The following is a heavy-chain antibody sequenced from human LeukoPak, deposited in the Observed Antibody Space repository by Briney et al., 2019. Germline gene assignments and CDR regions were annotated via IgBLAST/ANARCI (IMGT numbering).Heavy chain of an antibody. J-gene: IGHJ4*02. CDR2: ITGSGGST. D-gene: IGHD5-24*01. Sequence: PGGSLRLSCAASGFSFSSYAMSWVRQAPGKGLEWVSGITGSGGSTNYADSMKGRFTISRDNSKNTLDLQMDSLRAEDTAVYYCAKSKVFKEMATILDFDYWGQGTLVTVSS. CDR1: GFSFSSYA. CDR3: AKSKVFKEMATILDFDY. V-gene: IGHV3-23*01.